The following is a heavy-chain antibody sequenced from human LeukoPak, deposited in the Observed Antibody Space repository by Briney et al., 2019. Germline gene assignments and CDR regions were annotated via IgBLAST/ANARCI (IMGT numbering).Heavy chain of an antibody. J-gene: IGHJ4*02. D-gene: IGHD1-26*01. V-gene: IGHV4-59*01. CDR3: AREKKVGAFDY. Sequence: SETLSLTYTVSGGSISSYYWSWIRQPPGKGLEWIGYIYYSGSTNYNPSLKSRVTISVDTSKNQFSLKLSSVTAADTAVYYCAREKKVGAFDYWGQGTLVTVSS. CDR2: IYYSGST. CDR1: GGSISSYY.